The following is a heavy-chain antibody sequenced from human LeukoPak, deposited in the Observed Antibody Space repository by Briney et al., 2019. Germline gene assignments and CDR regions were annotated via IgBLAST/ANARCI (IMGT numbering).Heavy chain of an antibody. CDR3: ARVDTAMGDY. D-gene: IGHD5-18*01. V-gene: IGHV4-38-2*02. J-gene: IGHJ4*02. CDR2: IYHSGST. Sequence: PSETLSLTCTVSGYSISSGYYWGWIRQPPGKGLEWIGSIYHSGSTYYNPSLKSRVTISVDTSKNQFSLKLSSVTAADTAVYYCARVDTAMGDYWGQGTLVTVSS. CDR1: GYSISSGYY.